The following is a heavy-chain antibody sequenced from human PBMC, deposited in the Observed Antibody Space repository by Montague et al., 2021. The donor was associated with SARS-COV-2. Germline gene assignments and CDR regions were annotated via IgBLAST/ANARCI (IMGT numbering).Heavy chain of an antibody. J-gene: IGHJ4*02. D-gene: IGHD6-19*01. V-gene: IGHV3-23*01. CDR1: GFTFSGYA. CDR2: ISGSGDSR. Sequence: SLRLSCAASGFTFSGYAMHWVRQAPGMGLEWVSGISGSGDSRYYADSVKGRFTISRDNSKNTLYLQMNSLRAEDTALYKCAKEGRYSGVLVGGHFDYWGQGTLVTVSS. CDR3: AKEGRYSGVLVGGHFDY.